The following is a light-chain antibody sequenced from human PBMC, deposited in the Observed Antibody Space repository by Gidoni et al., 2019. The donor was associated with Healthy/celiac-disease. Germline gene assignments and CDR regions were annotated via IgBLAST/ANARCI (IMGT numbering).Light chain of an antibody. CDR3: QQRNSYRYT. CDR1: QGISSY. V-gene: IGKV1-9*01. J-gene: IGKJ2*01. CDR2: AAS. Sequence: IQLTPSPSFLSASLGDRVTITCRASQGISSYLAWYQQKPGKAPKLLIYAASTLQSGVPSRFSGSGSGTEFTLTISSLQPEDFATYYCQQRNSYRYTFGQGTKLEIK.